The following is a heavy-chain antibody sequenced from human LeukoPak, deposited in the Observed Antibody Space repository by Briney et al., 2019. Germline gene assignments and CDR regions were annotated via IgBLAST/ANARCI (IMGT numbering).Heavy chain of an antibody. CDR2: IYYSGST. J-gene: IGHJ4*02. D-gene: IGHD5-18*01. Sequence: SETLSLTCTVSGGSISSSSYCWGWIRQPPGKGLEWIGSIYYSGSTYYNPSLKSRVTISVDTSKNQFSLKLSSVTAADTAVYYCAREGAMVRIDYWGQGTLVTVSS. V-gene: IGHV4-39*07. CDR1: GGSISSSSYC. CDR3: AREGAMVRIDY.